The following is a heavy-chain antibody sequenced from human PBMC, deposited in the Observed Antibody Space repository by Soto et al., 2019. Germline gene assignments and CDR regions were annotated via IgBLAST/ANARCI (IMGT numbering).Heavy chain of an antibody. V-gene: IGHV4-59*01. Sequence: SETLSLTCTVSGGSISSYYWSWIRQPPGKGLEWIGYIYYSGSTNYNPSLKSRVTISVDTSKNQFSLKLSSVTAADTAVYYCARGAAAGSDYYYGMDVWGQGTTVTVSS. J-gene: IGHJ6*02. D-gene: IGHD6-13*01. CDR2: IYYSGST. CDR3: ARGAAAGSDYYYGMDV. CDR1: GGSISSYY.